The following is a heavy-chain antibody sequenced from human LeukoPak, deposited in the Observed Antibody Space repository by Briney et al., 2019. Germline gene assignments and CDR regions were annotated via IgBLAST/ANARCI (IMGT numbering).Heavy chain of an antibody. CDR2: MNPNSGNT. CDR3: ARQPMVRGVIRYYYYYYMDV. D-gene: IGHD3-10*01. Sequence: ASVKVSCKASGYTFTSYGISWVRQATGQGLEWMGWMNPNSGNTGYAQKFQGRVTMTRNTSISTAYMELSSLRSEDTAVYYCARQPMVRGVIRYYYYYYMDVWGKGTTVTISS. CDR1: GYTFTSYG. V-gene: IGHV1-8*02. J-gene: IGHJ6*03.